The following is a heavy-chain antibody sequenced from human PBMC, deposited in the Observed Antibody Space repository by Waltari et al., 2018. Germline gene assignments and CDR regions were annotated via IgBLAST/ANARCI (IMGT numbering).Heavy chain of an antibody. J-gene: IGHJ3*02. CDR2: ICTSGVT. V-gene: IGHV4-4*07. CDR1: GGSISSYY. CDR3: ARDTPRYSSSWHDAFDI. D-gene: IGHD6-13*01. Sequence: QVQLQESGPGLVKPSETLSLTCTVSGGSISSYYWSWIRQPAGKGLEWIVRICTSGVTTCDPSLNSRVTIAVDTSKNQFSLKLSSVTAADTAVYYCARDTPRYSSSWHDAFDIWGQGTMVTVSS.